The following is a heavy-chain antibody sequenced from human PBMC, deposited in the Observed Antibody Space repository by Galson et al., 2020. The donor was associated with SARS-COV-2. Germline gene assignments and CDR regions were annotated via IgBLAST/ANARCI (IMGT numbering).Heavy chain of an antibody. Sequence: SETLSLTCSVSGDSVNSADYYWSWIRQPPGRGLEWIGYIYYRGGAKYSPSPKSRVSISLDTANNQFSLRLSSVIAADTAVYYCARVQLRSVDWSFDSWGQGTLVTVSS. D-gene: IGHD3-9*01. CDR1: GDSVNSADYY. J-gene: IGHJ4*02. V-gene: IGHV4-61*08. CDR3: ARVQLRSVDWSFDS. CDR2: IYYRGGA.